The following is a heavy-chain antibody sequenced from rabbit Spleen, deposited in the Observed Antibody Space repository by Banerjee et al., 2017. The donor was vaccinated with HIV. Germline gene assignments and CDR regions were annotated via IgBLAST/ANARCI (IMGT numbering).Heavy chain of an antibody. J-gene: IGHJ3*01. V-gene: IGHV1S45*01. CDR2: INSKSGEN. CDR1: GFSFGDRDV. Sequence: LQESGGGLVQPEGSLTLTCKASGFSFGDRDVMCWVRQAPGKGLEWIACINSKSGENVYANWAKGRFTVSKTSSTTVTLQMTSLTAADTATYFCARQFGQYTGLWGQGTLVTVS. CDR3: ARQFGQYTGL. D-gene: IGHD5-1*01.